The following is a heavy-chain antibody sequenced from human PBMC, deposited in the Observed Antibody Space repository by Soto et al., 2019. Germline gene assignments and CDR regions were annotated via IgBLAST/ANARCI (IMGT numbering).Heavy chain of an antibody. V-gene: IGHV4-38-2*01. J-gene: IGHJ6*02. CDR2: IYHSGTT. D-gene: IGHD6-6*01. CDR3: ARSMYSTSAQLYYGMDV. CDR1: GGSIINNYW. Sequence: PSETLSLTCDVSGGSIINNYWWAWIRQSPGKGLVWIGSIYHSGTTYYNPSLESRATISVVTSESRFALKLSSVTAADTAVYYCARSMYSTSAQLYYGMDVWGQGTTVTVSS.